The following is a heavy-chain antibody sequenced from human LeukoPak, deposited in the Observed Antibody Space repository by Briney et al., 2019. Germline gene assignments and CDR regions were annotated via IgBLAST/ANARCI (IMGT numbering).Heavy chain of an antibody. D-gene: IGHD4-11*01. CDR1: GFTFSTYP. Sequence: GGSLRLSCEASGFTFSTYPMHWVRQAPDKGLEWVAMISYHGSNEYYADSVKGRFTISRDNAQNSLYLQMSSLRAEDTAVYYCARVPHDYSDYVAYWGQGTLVTVSS. J-gene: IGHJ4*02. CDR3: ARVPHDYSDYVAY. V-gene: IGHV3-30*04. CDR2: ISYHGSNE.